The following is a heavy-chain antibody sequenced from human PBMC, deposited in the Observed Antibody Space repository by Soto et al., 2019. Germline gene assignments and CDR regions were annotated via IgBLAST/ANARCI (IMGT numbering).Heavy chain of an antibody. CDR1: GFTFTRYS. V-gene: IGHV3-21*06. J-gene: IGHJ4*02. CDR2: ISSTTNYI. CDR3: ARESEDPTSNFDY. Sequence: GGSPRLSCAASGFTFTRYSMNWVRQAPGKGLEWVSSISSTTNYIYYGDSMKGRFTISRDNAKNSLYLEMNSLRAEDTAVYYCARESEDPTSNFDYWGQGTLVTVSS.